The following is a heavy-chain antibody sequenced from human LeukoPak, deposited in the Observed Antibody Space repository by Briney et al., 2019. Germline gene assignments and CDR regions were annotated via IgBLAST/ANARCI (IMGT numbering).Heavy chain of an antibody. Sequence: GGSLRLSCAASGFTFSSYAMSWVRQAPGKGLEWVANIKQDGSEKYYVGSVKGRFTISRDNAKNSLYLQMNSLRAEDTAVYYCASGLYDFWSGIDYWGQGTLVTVSS. D-gene: IGHD3-3*01. CDR3: ASGLYDFWSGIDY. V-gene: IGHV3-7*01. CDR2: IKQDGSEK. CDR1: GFTFSSYA. J-gene: IGHJ4*02.